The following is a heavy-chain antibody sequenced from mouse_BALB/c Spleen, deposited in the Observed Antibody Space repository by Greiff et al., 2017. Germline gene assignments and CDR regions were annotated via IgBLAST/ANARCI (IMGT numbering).Heavy chain of an antibody. J-gene: IGHJ1*01. CDR3: ARGSTTATVWYFDV. V-gene: IGHV1-7*01. CDR2: INPSTGYT. Sequence: QVQLKQSGAELAKPGASVKMSCKASGYTFTSYWMHWVKQRPGQGLEWIGYINPSTGYTEYNQKFKDKATLTADNSSSTAYMQLSSLTSEDSAVYDCARGSTTATVWYFDVWGAGTTVTVSS. CDR1: GYTFTSYW. D-gene: IGHD1-2*01.